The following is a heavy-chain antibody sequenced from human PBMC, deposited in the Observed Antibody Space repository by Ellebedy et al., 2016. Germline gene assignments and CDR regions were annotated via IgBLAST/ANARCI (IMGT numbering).Heavy chain of an antibody. V-gene: IGHV3-21*04. D-gene: IGHD1-26*01. CDR2: ISSDSSFI. CDR3: AKSDIVGVKTGFDY. J-gene: IGHJ4*02. CDR1: GFTFSSYS. Sequence: GGSLRLSCAASGFTFSSYSMSWVRQAPGKGLEWVSSISSDSSFIFYADSVKGRFTISRDNAKNSLNLQMNSLRAEDTAVYYCAKSDIVGVKTGFDYWGQGTLVTVSS.